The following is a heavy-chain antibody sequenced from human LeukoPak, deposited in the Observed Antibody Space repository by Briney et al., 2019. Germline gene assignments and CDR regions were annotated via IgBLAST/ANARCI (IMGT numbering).Heavy chain of an antibody. J-gene: IGHJ4*02. CDR2: IYHSGST. Sequence: SETLSLTCAVSGYSISSGYYWGWIRQPPGKGLEWIGSIYHSGSTYYNSSLKSRVTISVHTSKSQFSLKLNSVTAADTAVYYCARQACSGGSCNDYWGQGTLVTVSS. V-gene: IGHV4-38-2*01. CDR1: GYSISSGYY. D-gene: IGHD2-15*01. CDR3: ARQACSGGSCNDY.